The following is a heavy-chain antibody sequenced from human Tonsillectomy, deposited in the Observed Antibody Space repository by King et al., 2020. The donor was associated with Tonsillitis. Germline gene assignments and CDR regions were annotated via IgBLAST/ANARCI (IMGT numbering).Heavy chain of an antibody. CDR1: GFTFSSYA. CDR3: AKDPVEMSTMPSWYFDL. CDR2: TTASGGTT. D-gene: IGHD5-24*01. J-gene: IGHJ2*01. Sequence: VQLVESGGGLVQPGGSLRLSCAASGFTFSSYAMNWVRQAPGKGLEWVSATTASGGTTYYAGSVEGRFTISRENSKNTLFLQMNSLRAEDTAVYYCAKDPVEMSTMPSWYFDLWGRGALVTVSS. V-gene: IGHV3-23*04.